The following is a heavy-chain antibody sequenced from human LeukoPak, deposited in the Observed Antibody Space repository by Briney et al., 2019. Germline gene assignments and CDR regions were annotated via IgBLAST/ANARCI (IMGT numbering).Heavy chain of an antibody. CDR3: AKWSWYDSEGY. CDR2: ISGSGGST. J-gene: IGHJ4*02. Sequence: GGSLRLSCAASGFTFSSYAMSWVRQASGKGLEWVSAISGSGGSTYYADSVKGRFTISRDNSKNTPYLQMNSLRAEDTAVYYCAKWSWYDSEGYWGQGTLVTVSS. CDR1: GFTFSSYA. V-gene: IGHV3-23*01. D-gene: IGHD3-22*01.